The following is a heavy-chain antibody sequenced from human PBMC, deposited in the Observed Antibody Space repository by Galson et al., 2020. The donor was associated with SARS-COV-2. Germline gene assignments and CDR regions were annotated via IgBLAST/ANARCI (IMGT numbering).Heavy chain of an antibody. J-gene: IGHJ4*02. V-gene: IGHV3-30*03. CDR3: ASRSPALDY. D-gene: IGHD2-15*01. Sequence: GESLKISCIASGFRFSIYGMHWVRQAPGKGLEWVAVISDDGSNTHYADSVKGRFTISRDNSRDTLYLQMNSLRVEDTALYYCASRSPALDYWGQGTLVTVSS. CDR2: ISDDGSNT. CDR1: GFRFSIYG.